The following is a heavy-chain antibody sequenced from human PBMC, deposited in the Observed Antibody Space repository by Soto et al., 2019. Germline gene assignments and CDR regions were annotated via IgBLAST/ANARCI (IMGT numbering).Heavy chain of an antibody. D-gene: IGHD3-9*01. CDR2: ISWDGGRT. CDR1: GFSFEDYT. J-gene: IGHJ4*02. Sequence: PGGSLRLSCAASGFSFEDYTMHWVRHTPGKGPERISLISWDGGRTLYSDSVKGRFIISRDNSKNSLYLQMNSLTTEDTALYFCARYSYDVLTGQKRYFDHWGQGTLVTVSS. CDR3: ARYSYDVLTGQKRYFDH. V-gene: IGHV3-43*01.